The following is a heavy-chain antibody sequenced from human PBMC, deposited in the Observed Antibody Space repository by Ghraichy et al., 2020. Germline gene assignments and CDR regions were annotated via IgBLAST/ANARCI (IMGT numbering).Heavy chain of an antibody. V-gene: IGHV5-51*01. CDR3: ASPVFGVPYGLDV. D-gene: IGHD3-3*01. Sequence: GESLNISCKGSGYNFASYWLGWVRQMPGKGPEWMGIIFPGDSDTKHSPSFQGQVTISADKSIRTAYLQWSSLKASDTATYYCASPVFGVPYGLDVWGQGTTVTVSS. CDR2: IFPGDSDT. J-gene: IGHJ6*02. CDR1: GYNFASYW.